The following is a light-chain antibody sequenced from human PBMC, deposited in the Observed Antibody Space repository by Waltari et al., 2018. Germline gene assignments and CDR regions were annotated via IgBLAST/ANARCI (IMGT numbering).Light chain of an antibody. CDR2: GAS. Sequence: DTQMTQSPSSLSASVGDRVTITCRTSQNIDRYLNWYQHKPGKAPKLLIFGASNLQSGVPSRFSGSGSGTDFTLTISTLQPDDFATYYCQQSFSPAGVFGGGTKVEI. CDR1: QNIDRY. CDR3: QQSFSPAGV. V-gene: IGKV1-39*01. J-gene: IGKJ4*01.